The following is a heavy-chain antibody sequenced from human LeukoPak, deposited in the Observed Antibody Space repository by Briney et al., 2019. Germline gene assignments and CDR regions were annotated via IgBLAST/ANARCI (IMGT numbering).Heavy chain of an antibody. Sequence: SETLSLTCTVSGGSISGYYWSWIRQRPGKGLEWIGYIYHSGSTNYNPSLKSRVTMSVDTSKNQFSLKLTSVTAADTAVYYCARAVAGTSSRLFDYWGQGTLVTVSS. D-gene: IGHD6-19*01. V-gene: IGHV4-59*08. CDR2: IYHSGST. CDR3: ARAVAGTSSRLFDY. CDR1: GGSISGYY. J-gene: IGHJ4*02.